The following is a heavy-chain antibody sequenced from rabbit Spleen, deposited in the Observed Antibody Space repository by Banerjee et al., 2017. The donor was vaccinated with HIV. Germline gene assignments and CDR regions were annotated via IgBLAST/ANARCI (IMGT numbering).Heavy chain of an antibody. J-gene: IGHJ4*01. CDR3: ARGGGL. CDR1: GFDFTSYY. CDR2: IDPVFGSA. Sequence: QLEESGGGLVKPGGTLTLTCKASGFDFTSYYMSWVRQAPGKGLEWIGYIDPVFGSAYYASWVNGRFSISRENTQNTVSLQLNSLTAADTATYFCARGGGLWGQGTLVTVS. V-gene: IGHV1S7*01.